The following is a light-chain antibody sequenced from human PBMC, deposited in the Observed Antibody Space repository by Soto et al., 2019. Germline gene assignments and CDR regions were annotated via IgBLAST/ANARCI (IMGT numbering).Light chain of an antibody. J-gene: IGKJ4*01. CDR2: DAS. CDR1: QSVSNNY. CDR3: QQFSSYPLT. Sequence: EIVLTQSPGTLSLSPGERATLSCRASQSVSNNYLAWYQQKPGQAPRILIYDASSRATGIPDRFSGGGSGTDFNLTISRLEPEDFAVYECQQFSSYPLTFGGGTKVDI. V-gene: IGKV3-20*01.